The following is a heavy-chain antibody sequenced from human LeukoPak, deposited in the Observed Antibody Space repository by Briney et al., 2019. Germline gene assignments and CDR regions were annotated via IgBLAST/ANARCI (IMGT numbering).Heavy chain of an antibody. CDR1: GCTFSGFA. Sequence: GGSLRLSCAASGCTFSGFAMSWVRRPPGKGLEWVAGISGSGDSTLYADSVKGRFTISRDNSKNTLYLEMNSLRAEDTAIYYCAKMKGHPLPKYYMDVWGQGTTVTVSS. V-gene: IGHV3-23*01. J-gene: IGHJ6*01. CDR2: ISGSGDST. D-gene: IGHD1-26*01. CDR3: AKMKGHPLPKYYMDV.